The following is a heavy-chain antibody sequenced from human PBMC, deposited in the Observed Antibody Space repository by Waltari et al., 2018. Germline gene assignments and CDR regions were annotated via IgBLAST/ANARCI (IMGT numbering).Heavy chain of an antibody. CDR3: ARDTGALWMDV. CDR1: EYTFTSSY. Sequence: QVQLVQSGAEVKKPGASVKISCKTSEYTFTSSYIHWVRQAPGQGLEWMGIINPSGGSTIYAQNFQGRGTMTRDTSTSTVYMELSSLRSEDTAVYYCARDTGALWMDVWGQGTTVTVSS. V-gene: IGHV1-46*01. CDR2: INPSGGST. J-gene: IGHJ6*02. D-gene: IGHD2-21*01.